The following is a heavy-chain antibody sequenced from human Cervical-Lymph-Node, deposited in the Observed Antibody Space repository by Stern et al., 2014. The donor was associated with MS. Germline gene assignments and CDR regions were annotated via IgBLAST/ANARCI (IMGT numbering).Heavy chain of an antibody. V-gene: IGHV1-18*01. CDR2: INGYNGNI. CDR3: ARDRGLVGNTTDDY. CDR1: GFTFTNHG. D-gene: IGHD1-26*01. Sequence: QVQLVQSGAEVKKPGASVKVYCKASGFTFTNHGISWVRQAPGQGLEWMGWINGYNGNIDFAQKFQGRLIMTTDTSTSTVYMELRSLGFDDTAVYYCARDRGLVGNTTDDYWGQGTLVTVSS. J-gene: IGHJ4*02.